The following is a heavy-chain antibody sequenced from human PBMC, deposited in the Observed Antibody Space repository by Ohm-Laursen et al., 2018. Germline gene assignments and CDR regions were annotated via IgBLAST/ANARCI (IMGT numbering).Heavy chain of an antibody. J-gene: IGHJ4*02. Sequence: SLRLSCAASGFTFSSYAMSWVRQAPGKGLEWVSAISGGGGNTYYADSVKGRFTISRDKSKSTLYLQMNSLRAEDSAVYYCARGTYSSSWYVGWGQGTLVTVSS. CDR1: GFTFSSYA. CDR3: ARGTYSSSWYVG. CDR2: ISGGGGNT. V-gene: IGHV3-23*01. D-gene: IGHD6-13*01.